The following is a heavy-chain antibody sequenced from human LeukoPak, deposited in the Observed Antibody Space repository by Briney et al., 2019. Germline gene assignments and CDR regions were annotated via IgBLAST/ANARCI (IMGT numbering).Heavy chain of an antibody. V-gene: IGHV3-21*01. D-gene: IGHD6-19*01. CDR1: GFTFSSYS. J-gene: IGHJ3*02. CDR3: ARDYFAVANNGDGFDI. CDR2: ISSSNSYM. Sequence: GGSLRLSCAASGFTFSSYSMNWVRQAPGKGLEWVSSISSSNSYMYYADSVKGRFTISRDNAKNSLYLQMNSSRAEDTAVYYCARDYFAVANNGDGFDIWGQGTMVTISS.